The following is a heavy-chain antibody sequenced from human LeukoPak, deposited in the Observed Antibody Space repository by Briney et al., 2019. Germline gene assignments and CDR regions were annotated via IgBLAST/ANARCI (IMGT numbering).Heavy chain of an antibody. J-gene: IGHJ4*02. CDR1: GFTFSSYA. V-gene: IGHV3-30-3*01. D-gene: IGHD1-26*01. CDR2: ISYDGSNK. CDR3: VKRYSRSYFDY. Sequence: SGGSLRLSCAASGFTFSSYAMHWVRQAPGKGLEWVAVISYDGSNKYYADSVKGRFTISRDNSKNTLYLQMNSLRAEDTAVYYCVKRYSRSYFDYWGQGTLVTVSS.